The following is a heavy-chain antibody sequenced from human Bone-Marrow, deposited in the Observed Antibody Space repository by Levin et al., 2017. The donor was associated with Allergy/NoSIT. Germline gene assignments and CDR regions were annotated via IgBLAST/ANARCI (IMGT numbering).Heavy chain of an antibody. Sequence: SETLSLTCSVSGGSIRSDDYYWSWIRQPPGKGLEWIGYFYKTGNTYYNPSLQSRVTISVDTSKNQFSLKMISVTAADTAVYYCATYYYDSIGYVHFDSWGQGTLVTVSS. V-gene: IGHV4-30-4*01. J-gene: IGHJ4*02. CDR1: GGSIRSDDYY. CDR3: ATYYYDSIGYVHFDS. CDR2: FYKTGNT. D-gene: IGHD3-22*01.